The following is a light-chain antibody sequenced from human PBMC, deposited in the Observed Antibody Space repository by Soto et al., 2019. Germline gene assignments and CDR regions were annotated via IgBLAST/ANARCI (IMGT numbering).Light chain of an antibody. J-gene: IGKJ1*01. CDR2: AAS. CDR1: QSVSNF. V-gene: IGKV1-39*01. Sequence: DIQVTQSPSSLSASVGDRVTITCRTSQSVSNFLNWYQQTPGKAPKLLIYAASTLQGGVPSRFSCSGSETEFTLPITNLQPEDFATYYCQQSYVTRTFGQGTKVEVK. CDR3: QQSYVTRT.